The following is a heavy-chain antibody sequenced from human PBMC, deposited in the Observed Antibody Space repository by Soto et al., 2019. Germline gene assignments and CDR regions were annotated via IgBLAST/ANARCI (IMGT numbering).Heavy chain of an antibody. J-gene: IGHJ4*02. D-gene: IGHD3-22*01. CDR3: AGDKPLPLVVHDSSGYYSGLDY. CDR2: ISAYNGST. CDR1: GYTFTGYG. Sequence: GASVKVSCKASGYTFTGYGISWVRQAPGQGLEWMGWISAYNGSTNYAQKLQGRVTMTTDTSTSTAYMELRSLRSDDTAAYYCAGDKPLPLVVHDSSGYYSGLDYWGQGTLVTVSS. V-gene: IGHV1-18*01.